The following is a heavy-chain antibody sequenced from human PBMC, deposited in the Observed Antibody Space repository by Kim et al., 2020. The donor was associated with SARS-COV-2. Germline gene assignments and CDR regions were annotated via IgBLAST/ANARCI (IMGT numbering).Heavy chain of an antibody. J-gene: IGHJ4*02. V-gene: IGHV3-15*01. Sequence: VKGRFTISRDNSKNTLNLQMNSLKTEDTAVYYCTTNGITIFGVVTKRFDYWGQGTLVTASS. D-gene: IGHD3-3*01. CDR3: TTNGITIFGVVTKRFDY.